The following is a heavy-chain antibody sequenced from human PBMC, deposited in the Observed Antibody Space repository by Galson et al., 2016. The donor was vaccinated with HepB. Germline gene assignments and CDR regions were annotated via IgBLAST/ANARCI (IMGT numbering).Heavy chain of an antibody. CDR3: VFGATGAFDF. V-gene: IGHV3-21*01. D-gene: IGHD1-26*01. CDR2: ISSSSTYI. J-gene: IGHJ3*01. CDR1: GFTFSGCS. Sequence: SLRLSCAASGFTFSGCSMNWVRQAPGKGLEWVSSISSSSTYIYYADSVKGRFTISRDNAKNSLSLQMNSLRADDTAVYYCVFGATGAFDFWGQGTMVTVS.